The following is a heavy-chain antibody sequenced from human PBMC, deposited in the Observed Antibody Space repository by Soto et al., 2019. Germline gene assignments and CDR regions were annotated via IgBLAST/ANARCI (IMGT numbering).Heavy chain of an antibody. CDR3: ARGTTVTGPAFDY. D-gene: IGHD4-17*01. CDR2: IYYSGST. V-gene: IGHV4-59*01. J-gene: IGHJ4*02. Sequence: QVQLQESGPGLVKPSETLSLTCTVSGGSISSYYWSWIRQPPGKGLEWLGYIYYSGSTNYNPSLKSRVTISVDTSKNQFSLKLSSVTAADTAVYYCARGTTVTGPAFDYWGQGTLVTVSS. CDR1: GGSISSYY.